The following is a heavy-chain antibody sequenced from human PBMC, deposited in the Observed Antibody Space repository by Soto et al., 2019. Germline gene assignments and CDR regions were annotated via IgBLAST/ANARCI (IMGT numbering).Heavy chain of an antibody. CDR1: GYTFTSYG. V-gene: IGHV1-18*01. Sequence: GASVKVSCKASGYTFTSYGISWVRQAPGQGLEWMGWISAYNGNTNYAQKLQGRVTMTTDTSTSTAYMELRSLRSDDTAVYYCARTRFLEWSWYYFDYWGQGTLFTVSS. J-gene: IGHJ4*02. D-gene: IGHD3-3*01. CDR2: ISAYNGNT. CDR3: ARTRFLEWSWYYFDY.